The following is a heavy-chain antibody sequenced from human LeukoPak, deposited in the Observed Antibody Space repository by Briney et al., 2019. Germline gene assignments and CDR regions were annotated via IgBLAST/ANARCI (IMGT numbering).Heavy chain of an antibody. V-gene: IGHV3-66*01. D-gene: IGHD3-22*01. CDR3: ARSYDSSGYYQPQFDY. Sequence: EGSLRLSCAASGFTVSSNYMSWVRQAPGKGLEWVSVIYIGGSTYYADSVKGRFTISRDNSKNTVYLQMISLRAEDTAVYNCARSYDSSGYYQPQFDYWGQGTLVTVSS. CDR2: IYIGGST. J-gene: IGHJ4*02. CDR1: GFTVSSNY.